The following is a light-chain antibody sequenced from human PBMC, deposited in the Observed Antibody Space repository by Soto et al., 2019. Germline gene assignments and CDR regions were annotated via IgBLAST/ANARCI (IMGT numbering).Light chain of an antibody. J-gene: IGKJ1*01. Sequence: DIVMTQSPATLSVSRVERATLSCRASQSVANNVAWYQQKPGQPPSLLIYGASTRAAGVPARFSGSGYGRQFSLTISSLQSEDFAIYHCQQHNNWPPWTFGQGTKVDI. CDR1: QSVANN. CDR2: GAS. CDR3: QQHNNWPPWT. V-gene: IGKV3-15*01.